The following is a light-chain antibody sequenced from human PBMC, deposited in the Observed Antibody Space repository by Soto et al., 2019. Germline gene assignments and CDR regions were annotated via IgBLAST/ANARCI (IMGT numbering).Light chain of an antibody. CDR3: LQRSGWPWT. Sequence: EIVMTQSPATLSVSPGERATLSCRASQSVNSNLAWYRQKPGQAPRLLISDASTRATGVPARFSGSGSGTEFTLTISSLEPEDFAVYYCLQRSGWPWTFGQGTKVEIK. V-gene: IGKV3-15*01. CDR1: QSVNSN. J-gene: IGKJ1*01. CDR2: DAS.